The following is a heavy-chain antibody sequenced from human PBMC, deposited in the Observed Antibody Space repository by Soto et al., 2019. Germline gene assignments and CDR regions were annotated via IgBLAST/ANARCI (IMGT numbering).Heavy chain of an antibody. Sequence: SETLSLTCTVSGGSISSYYWSWIRQPPGKGLEWIGYIYYSGITNYNPSLKSRVTISVDTPKNQFSLKLSSVTAADTAVYYCARIMTTVVTNFDYWGQGTLVTVSS. CDR2: IYYSGIT. CDR1: GGSISSYY. V-gene: IGHV4-59*08. J-gene: IGHJ4*02. CDR3: ARIMTTVVTNFDY. D-gene: IGHD4-17*01.